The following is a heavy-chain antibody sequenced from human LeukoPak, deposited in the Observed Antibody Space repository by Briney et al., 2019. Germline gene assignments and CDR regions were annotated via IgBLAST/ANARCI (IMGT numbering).Heavy chain of an antibody. J-gene: IGHJ6*02. CDR3: AAGPYYYDSSGYYYYYYGMDV. CDR2: IVVGSGNT. V-gene: IGHV1-58*01. CDR1: GFTFTSSA. Sequence: GASVKVSCKASGFTFTSSAVQWVRQARGQRLEWIGWIVVGSGNTNYAQKFQERVTITRDMSTRTAYMELSSLRSDDSAVYYCAAGPYYYDSSGYYYYYYGMDVWGQGTTVTVSS. D-gene: IGHD3-22*01.